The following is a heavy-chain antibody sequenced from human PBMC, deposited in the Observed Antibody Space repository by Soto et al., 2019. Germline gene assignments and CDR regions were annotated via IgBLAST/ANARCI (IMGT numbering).Heavy chain of an antibody. CDR1: GGTFSSYT. J-gene: IGHJ4*02. D-gene: IGHD6-13*01. Sequence: GASVKVSCKASGGTFSSYTISWVRPAPGQGLEWMGRIIPILGIANYAQKFQGRVTITADKSTSTAYMELSSLRSEDTAVYYCARGTKQQLVPDYWGQGTLVTVSS. V-gene: IGHV1-69*02. CDR2: IIPILGIA. CDR3: ARGTKQQLVPDY.